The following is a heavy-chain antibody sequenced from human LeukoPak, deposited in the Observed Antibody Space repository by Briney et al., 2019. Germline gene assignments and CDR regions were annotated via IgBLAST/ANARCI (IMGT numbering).Heavy chain of an antibody. CDR2: ISWNSGII. V-gene: IGHV3-9*01. J-gene: IGHJ4*02. CDR1: GFTFHDYA. Sequence: GGSLRLSCAASGFTFHDYAMHWVRQAPGKGLEWVSGISWNSGIIGYADSVKGRFTTSRDNAKNSLYLQMNSLRAEDTAVYYCARRRDSGSLQHFDYWGQGTLVTVSS. D-gene: IGHD1-26*01. CDR3: ARRRDSGSLQHFDY.